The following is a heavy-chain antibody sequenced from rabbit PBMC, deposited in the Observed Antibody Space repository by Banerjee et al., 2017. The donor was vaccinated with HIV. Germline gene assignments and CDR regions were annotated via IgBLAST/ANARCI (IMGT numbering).Heavy chain of an antibody. CDR1: GFSFSYGYD. CDR3: ARDLYSGSNL. Sequence: QQLGESGGDLVKPGASLTLTCTASGFSFSYGYDMCWVRQAPGKGLEWIACIYVGDGNTYYASWAKGRFTISKTSSTTVALQMTSLSAADTATYFCARDLYSGSNLWGQGTLVTVS. V-gene: IGHV1S40*01. D-gene: IGHD1-1*01. J-gene: IGHJ4*01. CDR2: IYVGDGNT.